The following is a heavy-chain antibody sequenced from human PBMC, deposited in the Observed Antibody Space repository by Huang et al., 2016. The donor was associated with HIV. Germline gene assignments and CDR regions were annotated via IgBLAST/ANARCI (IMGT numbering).Heavy chain of an antibody. J-gene: IGHJ6*02. V-gene: IGHV3-23*01. CDR2: ISGRGGNT. CDR3: SRDDFWSGYSDYYGLDV. D-gene: IGHD3-3*01. Sequence: EVQLLESGGGLVQPGGSLRPSCAASGFTFNSYAMSWVRQGPGNGVGWVSAISGRGGNTYYADAVKGRFTSSRDNSKNTRFLQMSGLRAEDTAVYYCSRDDFWSGYSDYYGLDVWGQGTTVTVSS. CDR1: GFTFNSYA.